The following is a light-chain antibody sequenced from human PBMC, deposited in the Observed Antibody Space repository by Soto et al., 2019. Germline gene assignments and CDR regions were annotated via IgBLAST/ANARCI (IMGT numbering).Light chain of an antibody. V-gene: IGLV2-14*01. CDR1: SSDVGGYNN. Sequence: QSALTQPASVSGSPGQSITISCTGTSSDVGGYNNVSWYQQHPGKGPKLMIYDVSNRPSGVSNRFSGSKSGNTASLTISGLQAEDEADYYCSSYTSSSTLYVFGTGTKLTVL. J-gene: IGLJ1*01. CDR3: SSYTSSSTLYV. CDR2: DVS.